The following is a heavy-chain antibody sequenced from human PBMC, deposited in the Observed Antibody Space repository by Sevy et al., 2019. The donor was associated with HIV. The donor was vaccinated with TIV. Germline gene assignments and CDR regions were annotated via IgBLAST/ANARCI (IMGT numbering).Heavy chain of an antibody. CDR1: GFTFSSYD. V-gene: IGHV3-13*01. D-gene: IGHD2-15*01. Sequence: GGSLRLSCAASGFTFSSYDMHWVRQATGKGLEWVSAIGTAGDTYYPGSVKGRFTISRENAKNSLYFQMNSLRAGDTAVYFCARGTLHLTPVDLPSYYFDYWGQGTLVTVSS. CDR3: ARGTLHLTPVDLPSYYFDY. J-gene: IGHJ4*02. CDR2: IGTAGDT.